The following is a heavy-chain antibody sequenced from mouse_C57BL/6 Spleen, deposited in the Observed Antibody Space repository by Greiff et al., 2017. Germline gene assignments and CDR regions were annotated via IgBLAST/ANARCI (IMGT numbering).Heavy chain of an antibody. Sequence: VQLQQSGAELVQPGASVKLSCTASGFNINDYYMHWVKQRTEQGLEWIGRIDPEDGETKYAPKFQGKAPITADTSSNTAYLQLSSLTSEDTAVYYCASRGDYDGLFYAMDYWGQGTSGTVSS. CDR3: ASRGDYDGLFYAMDY. CDR2: IDPEDGET. J-gene: IGHJ4*01. D-gene: IGHD2-4*01. CDR1: GFNINDYY. V-gene: IGHV14-2*01.